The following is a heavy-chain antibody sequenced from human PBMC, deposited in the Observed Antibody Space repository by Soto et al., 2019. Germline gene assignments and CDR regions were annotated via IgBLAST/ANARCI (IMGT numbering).Heavy chain of an antibody. D-gene: IGHD5-12*01. Sequence: GGSLRLSCAASGFTFSSYDMHWVRQATGKGLEWVSAIGTAGDTYYPGSVKGRFTISRENAKNSLYLQMNSLRAEDTAVYYCARGNRWLQYSLFDIWGQGTMVTVSS. V-gene: IGHV3-13*01. CDR1: GFTFSSYD. CDR3: ARGNRWLQYSLFDI. CDR2: IGTAGDT. J-gene: IGHJ3*02.